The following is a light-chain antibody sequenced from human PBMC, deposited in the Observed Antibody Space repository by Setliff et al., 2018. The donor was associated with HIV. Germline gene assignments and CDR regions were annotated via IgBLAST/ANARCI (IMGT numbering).Light chain of an antibody. J-gene: IGLJ1*01. V-gene: IGLV2-14*03. CDR3: SSYAGSGTFV. CDR2: DVS. Sequence: ALTQPASVSGSPGQSITISCTGTSNDVGGYNYVAWYQEHPGKAPKLMIYDVSNRPSGVSNRFSGSKSGSTASLTISGLLAEDESDYYCSSYAGSGTFVFGGGTKVTVL. CDR1: SNDVGGYNY.